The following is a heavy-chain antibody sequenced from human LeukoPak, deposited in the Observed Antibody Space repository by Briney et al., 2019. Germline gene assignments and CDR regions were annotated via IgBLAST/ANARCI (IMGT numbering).Heavy chain of an antibody. CDR1: GGSISSYY. CDR2: IYSSGST. CDR3: AKGGSSWYNWFDP. J-gene: IGHJ5*02. Sequence: KPSETLSLTCTVSGGSISSYYWSWIRQSAGKGLEWTGRIYSSGSTNYNPSLKSRVTMSIDTSKNQFSLNLSSVTAADTAMYYCAKGGSSWYNWFDPWGQGTLVTVSS. V-gene: IGHV4-4*07. D-gene: IGHD6-13*01.